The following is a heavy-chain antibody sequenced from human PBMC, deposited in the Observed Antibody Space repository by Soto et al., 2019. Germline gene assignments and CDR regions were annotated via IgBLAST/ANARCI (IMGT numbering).Heavy chain of an antibody. D-gene: IGHD2-2*01. CDR3: ARGYCSSTSCYDLGDYYMDV. CDR1: GFTFSSYA. V-gene: IGHV3-23*01. Sequence: GGSLRLSCAASGFTFSSYAMSWVRQAPGKGLEWVSAISGSGGSTYYADSVKGRFTISRDNSKNTLYLQMNSLRAEDTAVYYCARGYCSSTSCYDLGDYYMDVWGKGTTVTVSS. J-gene: IGHJ6*03. CDR2: ISGSGGST.